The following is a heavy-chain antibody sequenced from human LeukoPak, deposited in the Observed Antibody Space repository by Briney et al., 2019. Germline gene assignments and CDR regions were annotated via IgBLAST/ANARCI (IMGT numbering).Heavy chain of an antibody. Sequence: SQTLSLTCAVSGGSISSGGYSWSWIRQPPGKGLEWIGYIYHSGSTYYNPTLKSRVTISVDRSKNQFSLKLSSVTAADTAVYYCARVVVGYDFWSGYYMPYYFDYWGQGTLVTVSS. D-gene: IGHD3-3*01. V-gene: IGHV4-30-2*01. CDR2: IYHSGST. J-gene: IGHJ4*02. CDR3: ARVVVGYDFWSGYYMPYYFDY. CDR1: GGSISSGGYS.